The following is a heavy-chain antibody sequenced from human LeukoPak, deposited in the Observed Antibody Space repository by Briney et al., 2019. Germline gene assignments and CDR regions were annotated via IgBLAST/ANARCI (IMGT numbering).Heavy chain of an antibody. CDR3: AREEEWELPDY. Sequence: PGGSLRLSCTASGFPFSGNAMHWVRQAPGKGLEWVGVIFYDGNTVHHADSVKGRFTISRDNSKNTLYLQMNSLGTDDTAVYYCAREEEWELPDYWGQGTLVIVSS. J-gene: IGHJ4*02. V-gene: IGHV3-30-3*01. CDR1: GFPFSGNA. D-gene: IGHD1-26*01. CDR2: IFYDGNTV.